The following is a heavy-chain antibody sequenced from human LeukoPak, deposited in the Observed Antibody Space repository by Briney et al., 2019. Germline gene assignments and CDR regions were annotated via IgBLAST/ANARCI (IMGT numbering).Heavy chain of an antibody. J-gene: IGHJ4*02. D-gene: IGHD3-10*01. CDR3: ACTRSGSYLLLDY. Sequence: SGGSLRLSCAASGFTFSSYGMHWVRQAPGKGLEWVAVIWYDGSNKCYADSVKGRFTISRDNSKNTLYLQMNSLRAEDTAVYYCACTRSGSYLLLDYWGQGTLVTVSS. CDR1: GFTFSSYG. CDR2: IWYDGSNK. V-gene: IGHV3-33*01.